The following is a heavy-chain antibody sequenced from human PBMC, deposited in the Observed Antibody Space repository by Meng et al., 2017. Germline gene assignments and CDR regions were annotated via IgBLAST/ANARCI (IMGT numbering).Heavy chain of an antibody. CDR3: ARDEDISAAGKLFGDY. J-gene: IGHJ4*02. D-gene: IGHD6-13*01. CDR1: GYNFPDYY. Sequence: QGRPEQPGAERKKPGASVKVSCKPSGYNFPDYYIHWVRQAPGQGLEWMGRIGPKNGDTHYAQKFQGRVTMTGDTSISTAYMDLSGLRSDDTAVYYCARDEDISAAGKLFGDYWGQGTLVTVSS. V-gene: IGHV1-2*06. CDR2: IGPKNGDT.